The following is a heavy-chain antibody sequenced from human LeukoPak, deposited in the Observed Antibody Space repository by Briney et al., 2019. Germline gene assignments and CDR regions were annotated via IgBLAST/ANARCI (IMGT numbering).Heavy chain of an antibody. CDR2: INPNSGGT. J-gene: IGHJ5*02. Sequence: ASVKVSCKASGYTFTGYYMHWVRQAPGQGLEWMGWINPNSGGTNYAQKFQGRVTMTRDTSISTAYMELSRLRSDDTAVYYCARPIAAAGISWFDPWGQGTLVTVSS. V-gene: IGHV1-2*02. D-gene: IGHD6-13*01. CDR1: GYTFTGYY. CDR3: ARPIAAAGISWFDP.